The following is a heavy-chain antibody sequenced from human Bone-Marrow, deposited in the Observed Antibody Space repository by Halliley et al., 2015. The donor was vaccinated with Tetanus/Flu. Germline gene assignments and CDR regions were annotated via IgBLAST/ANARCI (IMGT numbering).Heavy chain of an antibody. CDR1: GGSFSGCC. CDR3: ARDRDYGEEWWAFDI. CDR2: INHSGTT. V-gene: IGHV4-34*01. Sequence: TLSLTCAVSGGSFSGCCWSWIRQPPGKGLEWIGEINHSGTTHYNPSLKSRVTISVDTPKNQFSLKLNSVTAADTAVYYCARDRDYGEEWWAFDIWGQGTMVTVSS. J-gene: IGHJ3*02. D-gene: IGHD4-17*01.